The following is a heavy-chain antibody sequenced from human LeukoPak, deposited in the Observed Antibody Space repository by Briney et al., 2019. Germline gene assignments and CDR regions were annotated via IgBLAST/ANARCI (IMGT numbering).Heavy chain of an antibody. CDR3: ARGGWSHNNWYFDL. J-gene: IGHJ2*01. CDR2: FGTAGDS. V-gene: IGHV3-13*04. CDR1: GFTFSSYD. Sequence: GGSLRLSCAASGFTFSSYDMHWVRQATGKGLEWVSGFGTAGDSYYPDSVKGRFTISGENAKNSLYLQMNSLRAGDTAVYYCARGGWSHNNWYFDLWGRGTLVTVSS. D-gene: IGHD6-19*01.